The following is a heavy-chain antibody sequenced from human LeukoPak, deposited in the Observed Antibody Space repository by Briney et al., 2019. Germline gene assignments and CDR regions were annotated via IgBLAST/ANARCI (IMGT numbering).Heavy chain of an antibody. CDR1: GYNFRKYL. J-gene: IGHJ3*01. Sequence: GASLKISCHGSGYNFRKYLIACVRPMPGKGVEWMGMVFLADSEARYRQTFEGQVAITADRSMQRVYLQWSTLKDSDTGMYYCARDYSTGRIDLYDLWGQGTMVIVSS. CDR2: VFLADSEA. V-gene: IGHV5-51*06. CDR3: ARDYSTGRIDLYDL. D-gene: IGHD1-1*01.